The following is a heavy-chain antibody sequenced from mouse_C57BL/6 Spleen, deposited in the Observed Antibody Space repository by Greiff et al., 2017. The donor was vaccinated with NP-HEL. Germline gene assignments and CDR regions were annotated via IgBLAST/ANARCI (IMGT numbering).Heavy chain of an antibody. D-gene: IGHD3-1*01. CDR3: ARGATSYYFDY. V-gene: IGHV1-80*01. Sequence: QVQLQQSGAELVKPGASVKISCKASGYAFSSYWMNWVKQRPGKGLEWIGQIYPGDGDTNYNGKFKGKATLTADKSSSTAYMQLSSLTSEDSAVYFCARGATSYYFDYWGQGTTLTVSS. CDR2: IYPGDGDT. J-gene: IGHJ2*01. CDR1: GYAFSSYW.